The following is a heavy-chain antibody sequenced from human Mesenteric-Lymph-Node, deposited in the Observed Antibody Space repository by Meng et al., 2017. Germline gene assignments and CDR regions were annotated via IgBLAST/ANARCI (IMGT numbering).Heavy chain of an antibody. J-gene: IGHJ4*02. D-gene: IGHD3-10*01. Sequence: QVQLVQSGAEVKKPGSSVKVSCKASGGTFSSYTISWVRQAPGQGLEWMGRIIPILGIANYAQKFQGRVTITADKSTSTAYMELSSLRSEDTAVYYCARGLYYYGSGSYAFDYWGQGTLVTVSS. CDR1: GGTFSSYT. CDR2: IIPILGIA. V-gene: IGHV1-69*02. CDR3: ARGLYYYGSGSYAFDY.